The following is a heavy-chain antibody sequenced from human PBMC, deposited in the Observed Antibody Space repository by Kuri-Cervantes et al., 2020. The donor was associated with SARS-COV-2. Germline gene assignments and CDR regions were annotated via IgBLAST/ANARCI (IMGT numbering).Heavy chain of an antibody. CDR1: GDSISTSSFY. J-gene: IGHJ5*02. Sequence: SETLSLTCTVSGDSISTSSFYWGWIRQPPGKGLEWIGSIYYSGTTSYNPSLKSRVSISVDTSKNQFSLKLNSVTAADTAVYYCARHRDFWSGFNWFDPWGQGTLVTVSS. D-gene: IGHD3-3*01. CDR3: ARHRDFWSGFNWFDP. CDR2: IYYSGTT. V-gene: IGHV4-39*01.